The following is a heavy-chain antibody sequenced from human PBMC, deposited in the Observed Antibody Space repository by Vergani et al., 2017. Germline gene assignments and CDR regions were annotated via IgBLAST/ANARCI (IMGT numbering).Heavy chain of an antibody. V-gene: IGHV3-9*01. D-gene: IGHD1-26*01. J-gene: IGHJ5*02. CDR3: AKGGGNDGGAKWGPFA. Sequence: EVQLLESGGGLVQPGGSLRLSCAASGFTFDDYAMHWVRQAPGKGLEWVSGISWNSGSIGYADSVKGRFTISRDNAKNSLYLQLNRLRAEDTAFYYCAKGGGNDGGAKWGPFAWGQGTLVTVSS. CDR2: ISWNSGSI. CDR1: GFTFDDYA.